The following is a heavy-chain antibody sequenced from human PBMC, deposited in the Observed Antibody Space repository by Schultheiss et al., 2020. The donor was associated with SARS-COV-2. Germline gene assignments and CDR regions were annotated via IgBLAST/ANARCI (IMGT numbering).Heavy chain of an antibody. J-gene: IGHJ4*02. CDR1: GGSISSYF. D-gene: IGHD6-13*01. CDR3: ASRVTNSSWTSIDY. Sequence: SETLSLTCTVSGGSISSYFWSWIRQPAGKGLEWIGRIYTSGSTNYNPSLKSRVTMSVDTSKNQFSLKLSSVTAADTAVYYCASRVTNSSWTSIDYWGQGTLVTVSS. CDR2: IYTSGST. V-gene: IGHV4-4*07.